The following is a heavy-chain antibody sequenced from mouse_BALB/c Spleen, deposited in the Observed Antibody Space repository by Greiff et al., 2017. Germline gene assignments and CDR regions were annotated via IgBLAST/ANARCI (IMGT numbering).Heavy chain of an antibody. J-gene: IGHJ3*01. CDR1: GYAFTNYL. V-gene: IGHV1-54*01. CDR3: ARSYYRYDEETWFAY. CDR2: INPGSGGT. D-gene: IGHD2-14*01. Sequence: VQLQQSGAELVRPGTSVKVSCKASGYAFTNYLIEWVKQRLGQGLEWIGVINPGSGGTNYNEKFKGKATLTADKSSSTAYMQLSSLTSDDSAVYFCARSYYRYDEETWFAYWGQGTLVTVSA.